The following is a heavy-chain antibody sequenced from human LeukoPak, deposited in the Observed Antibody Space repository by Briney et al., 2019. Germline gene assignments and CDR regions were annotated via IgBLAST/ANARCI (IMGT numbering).Heavy chain of an antibody. CDR1: GFTFSDYY. CDR3: ARASASYFDY. V-gene: IGHV3-11*06. CDR2: ISSSSSSYT. Sequence: KPGGSLRLSCAASGFTFSDYYMSWVRQAPGKGLEWVSYISSSSSSYTSYADTVKGRLTISRDNAKNSLYLQLNTLRDEDTGVYFWARASASYFDYWGQGTLVTVSS. J-gene: IGHJ4*02.